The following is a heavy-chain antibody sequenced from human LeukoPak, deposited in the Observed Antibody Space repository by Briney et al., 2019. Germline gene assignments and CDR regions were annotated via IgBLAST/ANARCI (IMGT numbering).Heavy chain of an antibody. CDR1: GGTFSSYA. J-gene: IGHJ4*02. CDR2: IIPIFGTA. V-gene: IGHV1-69*05. CDR3: GRKAGGCDGGSCYSIDY. D-gene: IGHD2-15*01. Sequence: SVKVSCKASGGTFSSYAISWVRQAPGQGLEWMGRIIPIFGTANYAQKFRGRVTITTDESTSTAYMELSSLRSEDTAVYYCGRKAGGCDGGSCYSIDYWGQGTLVTVSS.